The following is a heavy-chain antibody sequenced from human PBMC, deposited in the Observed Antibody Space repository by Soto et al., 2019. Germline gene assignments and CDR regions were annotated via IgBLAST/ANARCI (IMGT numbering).Heavy chain of an antibody. CDR1: GFTFSSYG. J-gene: IGHJ4*02. CDR2: IWYDGSNK. CDR3: ARSYYYDSSGYFDY. D-gene: IGHD3-22*01. Sequence: GGSLRLSCAASGFTFSSYGMHWVRQAPGKGLEWVAVIWYDGSNKYYADSVKGRFTISRDNSKNTLYLQMNSLRAEDTAVYYCARSYYYDSSGYFDYWGQGTLVTVSS. V-gene: IGHV3-33*01.